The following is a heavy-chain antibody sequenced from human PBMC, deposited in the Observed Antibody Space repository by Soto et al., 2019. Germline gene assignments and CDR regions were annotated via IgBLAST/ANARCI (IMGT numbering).Heavy chain of an antibody. Sequence: TGGSLRLSCAASGFTFSSYSMNWVRQAPGKGLEWVSSISSSSSYIYYADSVKGRFTISRDNAKNSLYLQMNSLRAEDTAVFYCAGARRITIFGVAPNDYWGQGTLVTVSS. CDR3: AGARRITIFGVAPNDY. J-gene: IGHJ4*02. CDR1: GFTFSSYS. V-gene: IGHV3-21*01. D-gene: IGHD3-3*01. CDR2: ISSSSSYI.